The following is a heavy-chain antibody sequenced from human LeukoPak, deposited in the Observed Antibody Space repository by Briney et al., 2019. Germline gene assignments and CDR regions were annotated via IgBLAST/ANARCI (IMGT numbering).Heavy chain of an antibody. CDR2: ITSSSDSR. J-gene: IGHJ5*01. CDR1: GFTISDYG. CDR3: ARRFREGYCSGDTCYSFGS. Sequence: GGSLRLSCEASGFTISDYGMNWVRQAPGKGLEWISHITSSSDSRKYADSVKGRFTISRDNAKNSLYLQMNSLRVEDTAIYYCARRFREGYCSGDTCYSFGSWGQGTLVTVFS. V-gene: IGHV3-48*01. D-gene: IGHD2-15*01.